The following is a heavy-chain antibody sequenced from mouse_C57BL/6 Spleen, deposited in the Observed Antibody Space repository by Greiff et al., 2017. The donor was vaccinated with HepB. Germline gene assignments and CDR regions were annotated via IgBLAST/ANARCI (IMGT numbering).Heavy chain of an antibody. Sequence: DVKLVESGPELVKPGASVKISCKASGYSFTGYYMNWVKQSPEKSLEWIGEINPSTGGTTYNQKFKAKATLTVDKSSSTAYMQLKSLTSEDSAVYYCARRVNWALYYFDYWGQGTTLTVSS. CDR2: INPSTGGT. CDR1: GYSFTGYY. V-gene: IGHV1-42*01. CDR3: ARRVNWALYYFDY. J-gene: IGHJ2*01. D-gene: IGHD4-1*01.